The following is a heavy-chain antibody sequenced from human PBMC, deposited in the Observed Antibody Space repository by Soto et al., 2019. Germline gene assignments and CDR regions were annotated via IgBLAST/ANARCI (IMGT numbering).Heavy chain of an antibody. CDR1: GGTFSSYA. J-gene: IGHJ3*02. V-gene: IGHV1-69*13. Sequence: GASLKVSCKASGGTFSSYAISWVRQAPGQGLEWMGGIIPIFGTANYAQKFQGRVTITADESTSTAYMELSSLRSEDTAVYYCARASRFRGSYLGPQVEDAFDIWGQGTMVTVSS. CDR2: IIPIFGTA. CDR3: ARASRFRGSYLGPQVEDAFDI. D-gene: IGHD1-26*01.